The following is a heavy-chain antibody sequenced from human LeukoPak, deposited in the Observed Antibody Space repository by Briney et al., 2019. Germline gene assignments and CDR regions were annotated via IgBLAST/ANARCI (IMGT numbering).Heavy chain of an antibody. CDR1: GDSINSGYN. V-gene: IGHV4-31*11. D-gene: IGHD3-9*01. CDR2: IYYNGDT. J-gene: IGHJ4*02. Sequence: SQTLSLTCAVSGDSINSGYNWSWLRQHPGRGLEWIGYIYYNGDTYYNPSLKSRITMSTDASKNQFSLRLSSVTAADTAVYFCARTYFDIFTGPRDIPHYFDYWGQGTLVSVFS. CDR3: ARTYFDIFTGPRDIPHYFDY.